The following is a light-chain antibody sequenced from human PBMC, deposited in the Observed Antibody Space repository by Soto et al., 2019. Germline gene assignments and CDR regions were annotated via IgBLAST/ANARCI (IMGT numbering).Light chain of an antibody. J-gene: IGKJ1*01. CDR3: QQYNKWPQWT. V-gene: IGKV3D-15*01. CDR1: QTIDNT. Sequence: EIVMTQSPATLSLSPGERATLSCGASQTIDNTLAWYQRKPGQAPRLLIYDASTRATGVPARFSGSGSGTDFTLTISSLQSEDFAVYYCQQYNKWPQWTFGQGTKVDIK. CDR2: DAS.